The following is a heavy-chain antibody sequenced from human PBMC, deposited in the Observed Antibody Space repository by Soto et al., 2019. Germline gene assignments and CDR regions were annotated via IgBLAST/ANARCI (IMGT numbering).Heavy chain of an antibody. D-gene: IGHD1-1*01. V-gene: IGHV1-58*01. CDR1: GFTFTSSA. CDR3: AADGADSGRAGAFDN. CDR2: IVVGSGNT. J-gene: IGHJ4*02. Sequence: PSEKVSCKASGFTFTSSAVQWVRQARGQRLEWIGWIVVGSGNTNYAQKFQERVTITRDMSTSTAYMELSSLRSEDTAVYYCAADGADSGRAGAFDNWGQGALVTVS.